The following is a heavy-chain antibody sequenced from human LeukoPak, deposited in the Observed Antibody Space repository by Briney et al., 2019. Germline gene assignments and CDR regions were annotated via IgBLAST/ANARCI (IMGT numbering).Heavy chain of an antibody. Sequence: GGSLRLSCAASGFTFGTYWMSWVRQAPGKGLEWVAFIRYDGSNKYYADSVKGRFTISRDNSKNTLYLQMNSLRAEDTALYYCARVRVVWDLDDAFDIWGRGTMVTVSS. CDR2: IRYDGSNK. J-gene: IGHJ3*02. CDR3: ARVRVVWDLDDAFDI. CDR1: GFTFGTYW. V-gene: IGHV3-30*02. D-gene: IGHD1-26*01.